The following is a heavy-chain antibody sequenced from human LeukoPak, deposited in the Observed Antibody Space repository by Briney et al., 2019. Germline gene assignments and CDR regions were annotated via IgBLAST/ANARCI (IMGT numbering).Heavy chain of an antibody. D-gene: IGHD3-10*01. CDR2: ISGYNGIT. J-gene: IGHJ4*02. CDR3: GRGTYYYASGSYYSLDY. V-gene: IGHV1-18*04. CDR1: GYTFTGFF. Sequence: ASVKVSCKTSGYTFTGFFIHWVRLAPGQGLEWMGWISGYNGITSYAQKLQARVTVTTDTSTSTAYMELRSLRSDDTAVYYCGRGTYYYASGSYYSLDYWGQGALVTVSS.